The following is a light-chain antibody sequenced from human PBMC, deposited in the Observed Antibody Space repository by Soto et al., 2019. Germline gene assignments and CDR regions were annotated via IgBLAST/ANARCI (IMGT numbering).Light chain of an antibody. V-gene: IGLV1-44*01. CDR1: SSNIGSNT. CDR3: AAWDDTLIDV. J-gene: IGLJ1*01. Sequence: QAVVTQPPSASGTPGQTVTISCSGSSSNIGSNTVSWYQQLPGAAPTLLIYNDNERPSGVPDRFSGSKSGTSASLAISGLQSDDEADSYCAAWDDTLIDVFGTRTKLTVL. CDR2: NDN.